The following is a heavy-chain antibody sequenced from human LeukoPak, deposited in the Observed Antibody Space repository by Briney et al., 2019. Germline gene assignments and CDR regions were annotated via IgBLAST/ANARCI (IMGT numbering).Heavy chain of an antibody. J-gene: IGHJ5*02. V-gene: IGHV4-30-4*08. CDR2: IYYSGST. D-gene: IGHD2-2*01. CDR1: GGSISSGDYY. Sequence: PSQTLSLICTVSGGSISSGDYYWSWIRQPPGKGLEWIGYIYYSGSTYYNPSLKSRVTISVDTSKNQFSLKLSSVTAADTAVYYCARDFTSSRGHWFDPWGQGTLVTVSS. CDR3: ARDFTSSRGHWFDP.